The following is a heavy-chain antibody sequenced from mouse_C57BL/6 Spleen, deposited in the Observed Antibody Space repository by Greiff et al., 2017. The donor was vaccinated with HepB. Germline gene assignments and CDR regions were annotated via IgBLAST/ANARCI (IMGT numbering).Heavy chain of an antibody. D-gene: IGHD2-4*01. CDR2: IYPGDGAT. CDR3: ARGYYDVYCDV. Sequence: VQLQQSGPELVKPGASVKISCKASGYAFSSSWMNWVKQRPGKGLEWIGRIYPGDGATNYNGKFKGKATLTADKSSSTAYMQLSSLTSEDSAVYFGARGYYDVYCDVWGTGTTVTVAS. J-gene: IGHJ1*03. CDR1: GYAFSSSW. V-gene: IGHV1-82*01.